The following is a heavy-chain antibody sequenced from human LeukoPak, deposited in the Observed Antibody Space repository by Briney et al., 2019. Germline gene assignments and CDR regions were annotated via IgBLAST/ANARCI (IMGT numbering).Heavy chain of an antibody. CDR1: GGSISSYY. J-gene: IGHJ4*02. Sequence: SETLSLTCTVSGGSISSYYWSWIRQPPGKGLEWIGYIYYSGSTYYNPSLKSRVTISVDTSKNQFSLKLSSVTAADTAVYYCARGGYYDSSGSLDYWGQGTLVTVSS. CDR2: IYYSGST. D-gene: IGHD3-22*01. V-gene: IGHV4-59*06. CDR3: ARGGYYDSSGSLDY.